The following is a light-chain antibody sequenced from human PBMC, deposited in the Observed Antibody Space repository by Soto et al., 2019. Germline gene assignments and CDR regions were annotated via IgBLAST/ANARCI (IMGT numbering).Light chain of an antibody. J-gene: IGLJ3*02. CDR1: SSNIGAGYD. V-gene: IGLV1-40*01. Sequence: QSVLTQPPSVSGAPGQRVTISCTESSSNIGAGYDVHWYQQLPGTAPKLLIYGNSNRPSGVPDRLSGSKSGTSASLAITGLQAEDEADYYCQSYGSSLSGWVLGGGTKVTVL. CDR3: QSYGSSLSGWV. CDR2: GNS.